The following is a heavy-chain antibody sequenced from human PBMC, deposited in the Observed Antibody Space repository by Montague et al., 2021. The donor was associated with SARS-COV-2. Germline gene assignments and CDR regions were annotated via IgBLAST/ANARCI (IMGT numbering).Heavy chain of an antibody. D-gene: IGHD2-15*01. J-gene: IGHJ4*02. V-gene: IGHV4-59*01. Sequence: SETLSLTCSVSGGSISNYYWTWIRQSPGKGLQWIGYIFYTGSTKFNPSLKSRVSMSLDTSKNHFSLRLSAVTAAGTARYYCARAQNICFIANCVNYFDLWGLGALAPVPS. CDR3: ARAQNICFIANCVNYFDL. CDR2: IFYTGST. CDR1: GGSISNYY.